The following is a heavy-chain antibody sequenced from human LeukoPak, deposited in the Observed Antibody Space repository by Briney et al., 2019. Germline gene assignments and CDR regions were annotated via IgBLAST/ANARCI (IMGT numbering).Heavy chain of an antibody. V-gene: IGHV3-11*01. Sequence: GGSLRLSCAASGFTFSDYYMSWIRQAPGKGLEWVSYISSSGSSIHYADSVKGRFTISRDNAKNSLYLQMNSLRAEDTAVYYCASLTLAGSYLNSFDYWGQGTVVAVSS. CDR2: ISSSGSSI. D-gene: IGHD3-10*01. J-gene: IGHJ4*02. CDR1: GFTFSDYY. CDR3: ASLTLAGSYLNSFDY.